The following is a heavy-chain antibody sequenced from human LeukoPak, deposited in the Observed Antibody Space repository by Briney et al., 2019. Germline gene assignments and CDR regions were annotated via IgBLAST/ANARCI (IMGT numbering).Heavy chain of an antibody. CDR3: AKDSRYFDYTHYFDY. J-gene: IGHJ4*02. CDR2: ISYDGSNK. D-gene: IGHD3-9*01. CDR1: GFTFSSYG. Sequence: GRSLRLSCAASGFTFSSYGMHWVRQAPGKGLEWVAVISYDGSNKYYADSVKGRFTISRDNSKNTLYLQMNSLRAEDTAVYSCAKDSRYFDYTHYFDYWGQGTLVTVSS. V-gene: IGHV3-30*18.